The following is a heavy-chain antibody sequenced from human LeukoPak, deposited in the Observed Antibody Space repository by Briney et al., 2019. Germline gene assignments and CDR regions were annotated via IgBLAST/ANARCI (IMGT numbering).Heavy chain of an antibody. CDR3: ARDGITYYYGSGTHEYYMDV. J-gene: IGHJ6*03. CDR1: GFTVSSNY. CDR2: IYSGGST. D-gene: IGHD3-10*01. Sequence: PGGSLRLSCAASGFTVSSNYMSWVRQAPGKGLEWVSVIYSGGSTYYADSVKGRFTISRDNSKNTLYLQMNSLRAEDTAVYYCARDGITYYYGSGTHEYYMDVWGKGTTVTVSS. V-gene: IGHV3-66*01.